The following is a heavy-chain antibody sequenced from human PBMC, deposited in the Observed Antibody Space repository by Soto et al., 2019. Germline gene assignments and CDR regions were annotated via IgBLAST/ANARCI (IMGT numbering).Heavy chain of an antibody. Sequence: QITLKESGPTLVKPTQTLTLTCSFSGFSLTSRGVGVAWIRQPPGKALERLALIYWDDDKRYSPSLKSRLTITKDTAKDQVVPTMTNMDPVDTATSYCPDESRGWYGIDVWGHGSTLTVAS. J-gene: IGHJ6*02. D-gene: IGHD6-19*01. V-gene: IGHV2-5*02. CDR2: IYWDDDK. CDR3: PDESRGWYGIDV. CDR1: GFSLTSRGVG.